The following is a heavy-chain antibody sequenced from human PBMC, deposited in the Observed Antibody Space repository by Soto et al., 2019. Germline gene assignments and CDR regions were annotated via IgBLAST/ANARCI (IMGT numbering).Heavy chain of an antibody. CDR2: ISAYNGNT. Sequence: ASVKVSCKASGYAFTSYGISWVRQAPGQGLEWMGWISAYNGNTNYAQKLQGRVTMTTDTSTSTAYMELRSLRSDDTAVYYCARDLSYDILTGPANNWFDPWGQGTLVTVSS. V-gene: IGHV1-18*01. J-gene: IGHJ5*02. CDR1: GYAFTSYG. D-gene: IGHD3-9*01. CDR3: ARDLSYDILTGPANNWFDP.